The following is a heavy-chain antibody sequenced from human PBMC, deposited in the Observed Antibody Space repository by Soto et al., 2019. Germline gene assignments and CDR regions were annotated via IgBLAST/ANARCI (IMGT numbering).Heavy chain of an antibody. CDR3: AREAEDLTSNFDY. CDR1: GFPFTRYS. Sequence: GGSLRLSCAASGFPFTRYSMNWVRQAPGKGLEWVSSISSTTNYIYYGDSMKGRFTISRDNAKNSLYLEMNSLRAEDTAVYYCAREAEDLTSNFDYWGQGTLVTVSS. CDR2: ISSTTNYI. V-gene: IGHV3-21*06. J-gene: IGHJ4*02.